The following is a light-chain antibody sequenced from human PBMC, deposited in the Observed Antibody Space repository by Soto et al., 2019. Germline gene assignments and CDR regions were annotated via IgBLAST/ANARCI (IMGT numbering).Light chain of an antibody. CDR3: QQYGTSPIT. V-gene: IGKV3D-20*01. Sequence: PGERASLSCGASQSITSSFLAWYQQKPGLAPRLLIYDSSSRATGISGRFSGGGSGTDFTLTISRLEPEDFAVYYCQQYGTSPITFGQGTRLEIK. CDR1: QSITSSF. CDR2: DSS. J-gene: IGKJ5*01.